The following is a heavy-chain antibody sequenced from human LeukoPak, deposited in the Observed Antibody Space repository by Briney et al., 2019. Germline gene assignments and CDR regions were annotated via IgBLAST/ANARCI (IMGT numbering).Heavy chain of an antibody. D-gene: IGHD3-22*01. V-gene: IGHV3-23*01. CDR1: GFTFTSYG. J-gene: IGHJ2*01. CDR3: ARAIVYWFFDL. CDR2: ISGNGGNT. Sequence: GGSLRLSCAASGFTFTSYGMSWVRQAPGKGLEWVSAISGNGGNTYYADSVKGRFTISRDNSKNTLYLQMSSLRAEDTALYYCARAIVYWFFDLWGRDTLVTVSS.